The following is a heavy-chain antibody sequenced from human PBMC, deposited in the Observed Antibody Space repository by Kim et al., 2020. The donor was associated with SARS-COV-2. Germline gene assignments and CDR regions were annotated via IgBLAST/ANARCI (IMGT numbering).Heavy chain of an antibody. CDR3: AKDTSLYYYGSGSYGYY. CDR2: ISWNSGSI. V-gene: IGHV3-9*01. CDR1: GFTFDDYA. D-gene: IGHD3-10*01. J-gene: IGHJ6*03. Sequence: GGSLRLSCAASGFTFDDYAMHWVRQAPGKGLEWVSGISWNSGSIGYADSVKGRFTISRDNAKNSLYLQMNSLRAEDTALYYCAKDTSLYYYGSGSYGYY.